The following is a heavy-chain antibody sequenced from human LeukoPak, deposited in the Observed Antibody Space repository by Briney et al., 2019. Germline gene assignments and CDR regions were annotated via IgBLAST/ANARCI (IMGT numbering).Heavy chain of an antibody. Sequence: PGRSLRLSCAASVYTPSIYGVHCVRDAPGKGLEWVADLSYDAINKYYADCGKGRFTISREKSKKTMYLQMNSLSAEDTAVYYCASTDYYDSSGHYSRGEAECFQHWGQGTLVTVSS. CDR3: ASTDYYDSSGHYSRGEAECFQH. J-gene: IGHJ1*01. V-gene: IGHV3-30*03. CDR2: LSYDAINK. D-gene: IGHD3-22*01. CDR1: VYTPSIYG.